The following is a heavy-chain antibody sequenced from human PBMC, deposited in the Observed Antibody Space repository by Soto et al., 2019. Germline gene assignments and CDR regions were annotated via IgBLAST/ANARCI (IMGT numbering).Heavy chain of an antibody. CDR1: GDSVSGGDSY. V-gene: IGHV4-30-4*01. J-gene: IGHJ4*02. D-gene: IGHD3-22*01. CDR3: VRGGNPYHYATSGPGTFDK. CDR2: TSFSGYT. Sequence: VQLQESGPGLVKPSQTLSLTCTVSGDSVSGGDSYWSWIRQPPGKAQEWIGYTSFSGYTSYTPSLKSRVTISVDMSKSQFSLRLTSVTAADTAIYYCVRGGNPYHYATSGPGTFDKWGQGTLVSVSS.